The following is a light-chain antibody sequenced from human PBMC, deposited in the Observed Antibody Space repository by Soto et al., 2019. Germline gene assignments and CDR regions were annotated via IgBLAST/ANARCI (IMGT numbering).Light chain of an antibody. J-gene: IGKJ2*01. V-gene: IGKV2-30*01. CDR1: QSLVFGDGNTY. CDR3: MQTPRWPYT. Sequence: DVVMTQSPLSLPVTLGQPASFSCKSSQSLVFGDGNTYLSWFQQRPGQSPRRLIYKVSNRESGVRARFSGRGSGADFTVTTSSVDADDVRVYYGMQTPRWPYTCGQGNKLEIK. CDR2: KVS.